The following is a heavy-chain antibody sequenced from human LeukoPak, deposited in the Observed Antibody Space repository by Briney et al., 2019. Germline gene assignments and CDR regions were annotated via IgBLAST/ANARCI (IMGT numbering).Heavy chain of an antibody. D-gene: IGHD3-10*01. J-gene: IGHJ4*02. V-gene: IGHV4-4*07. Sequence: SETLSLTCTVSGGTISSYYWSWIRLPAGKGLEWIGRFYTSGSTNYNPSLKSRVTMSVDTSKNQFSLKLSSVTAADTAVYYCARGPNYHYDSGSHYFDYWGQGTLVTVSS. CDR3: ARGPNYHYDSGSHYFDY. CDR1: GGTISSYY. CDR2: FYTSGST.